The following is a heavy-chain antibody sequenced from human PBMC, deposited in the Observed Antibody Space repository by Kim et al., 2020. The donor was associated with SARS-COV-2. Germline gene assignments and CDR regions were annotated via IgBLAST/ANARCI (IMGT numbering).Heavy chain of an antibody. CDR1: GFTFSSYG. CDR2: IWYDGSNK. V-gene: IGHV3-33*06. D-gene: IGHD4-17*01. Sequence: GGSLRLSCAASGFTFSSYGMHWVRQAPGKGLEWVAVIWYDGSNKYYADSVKGRFTISRDNSKNTLYLQMNSLRAEDTAVYYCAKDHGAYYFDYWGQGTLVTVSS. CDR3: AKDHGAYYFDY. J-gene: IGHJ4*02.